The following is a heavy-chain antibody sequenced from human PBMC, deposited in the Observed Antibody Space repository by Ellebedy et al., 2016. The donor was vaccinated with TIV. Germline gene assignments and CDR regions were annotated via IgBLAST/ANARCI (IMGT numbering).Heavy chain of an antibody. CDR3: ARGWFGSGMGV. CDR1: GDSVSTDIG. Sequence: SETLSFTCVISGDSVSTDIGWNWIRQSPSRGLEWLGRTYYRSKWNNDYAVSLKSRITINPDTSKNQFSLQLNSVTPEGTAVYYCARGWFGSGMGVWGQGTTVTVSS. CDR2: TYYRSKWNN. D-gene: IGHD3-16*01. J-gene: IGHJ6*02. V-gene: IGHV6-1*01.